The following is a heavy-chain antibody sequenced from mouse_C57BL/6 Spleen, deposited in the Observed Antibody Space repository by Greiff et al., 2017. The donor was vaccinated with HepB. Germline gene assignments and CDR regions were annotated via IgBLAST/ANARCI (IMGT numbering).Heavy chain of an antibody. J-gene: IGHJ2*01. CDR2: IYPGDGDT. V-gene: IGHV1-82*01. Sequence: QVQLKQSGPELVKPGASVKISCKASGYAFSSSWMNWVKQRPGKGLEWIGRIYPGDGDTNYNGKFKGKATLTADKSSSTAYMQLSSLTSEDSAVYFCARSGDYSNSFDYWGQGTTLTVSS. D-gene: IGHD2-5*01. CDR3: ARSGDYSNSFDY. CDR1: GYAFSSSW.